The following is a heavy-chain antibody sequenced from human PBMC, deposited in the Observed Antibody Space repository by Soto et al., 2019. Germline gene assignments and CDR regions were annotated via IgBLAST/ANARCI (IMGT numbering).Heavy chain of an antibody. CDR1: GFTFNRYG. CDR3: AKTLRFLEWARDYYYGMDV. Sequence: GGSLRLSCVASGFTFNRYGIHWVRQAPGKGLEWVALISDDGSDKDYADSVKGRFTISRDNSKNTLYLQMNSLRPEDTAVYYCAKTLRFLEWARDYYYGMDVWGQGTTVTVSS. V-gene: IGHV3-30*18. D-gene: IGHD3-3*01. CDR2: ISDDGSDK. J-gene: IGHJ6*02.